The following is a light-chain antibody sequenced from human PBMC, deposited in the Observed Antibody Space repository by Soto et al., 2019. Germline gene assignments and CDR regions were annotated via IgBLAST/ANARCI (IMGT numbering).Light chain of an antibody. J-gene: IGKJ1*01. V-gene: IGKV3-15*01. Sequence: EIVMTQSPATLSVSPGERATLSCRASQSVSSNLAWYQQKPGQAPRLLIYGASTRATGIPARFSGSGSGTESTLTISSLQSEDFAVYYCQQYNNWPWGFGQGTKVEIK. CDR1: QSVSSN. CDR2: GAS. CDR3: QQYNNWPWG.